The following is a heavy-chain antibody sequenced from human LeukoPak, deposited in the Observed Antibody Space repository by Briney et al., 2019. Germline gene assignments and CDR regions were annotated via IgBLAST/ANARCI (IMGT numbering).Heavy chain of an antibody. CDR3: ARDRAWSYFDY. V-gene: IGHV3-30*03. CDR2: ISNDGSRK. Sequence: GRSLRLSCAPSGFTFSRHGMHWVRQAPGKGLEWVAIISNDGSRKYYGHSVEGRFTISRDNSKNTLYLQMDSLRAEDTAVYYCARDRAWSYFDYWGQGTLVTVSS. D-gene: IGHD3-3*01. CDR1: GFTFSRHG. J-gene: IGHJ4*02.